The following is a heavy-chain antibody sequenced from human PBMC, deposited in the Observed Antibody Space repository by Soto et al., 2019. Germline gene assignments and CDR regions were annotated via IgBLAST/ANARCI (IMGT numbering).Heavy chain of an antibody. CDR2: IYYSGST. CDR1: GGSISSYY. Sequence: PSETLSLTCTVAGGSISSYYGSWIRQPPGKGLEWIGYIYYSGSTNYNPSLKSRVTISVDTSKNQFSLKLSSVTAADTAVYYCAVQTTVATIDYWGQGTLVTVSS. D-gene: IGHD4-4*01. J-gene: IGHJ4*02. V-gene: IGHV4-59*08. CDR3: AVQTTVATIDY.